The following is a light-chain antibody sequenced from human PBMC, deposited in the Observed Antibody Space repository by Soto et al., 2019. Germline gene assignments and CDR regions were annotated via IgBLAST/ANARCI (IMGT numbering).Light chain of an antibody. CDR3: QQYNDWPRT. J-gene: IGKJ1*01. Sequence: EIVMTQSPATLSVSPGERATLSCRASQSIGSHLAWYQQKPGQAPCLLIYEGSTRATGVPARFSGSGSGTDFTLTISSLQSADFAVYSCQQYNDWPRTFGQGTKVEIK. V-gene: IGKV3-15*01. CDR2: EGS. CDR1: QSIGSH.